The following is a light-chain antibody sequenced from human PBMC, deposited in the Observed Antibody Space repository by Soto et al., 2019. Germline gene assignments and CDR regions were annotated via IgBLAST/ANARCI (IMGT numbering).Light chain of an antibody. CDR1: QSVSSSY. V-gene: IGKV3-20*01. CDR2: GAS. CDR3: LQYGSSAWT. Sequence: EIXLTQSPGTLSLSPGERATLSCRASQSVSSSYLAWYQQKPGQAPRLLIYGASSRATGIPDKFSGSGSGTDFTLTISRLEPEDFAVYYCLQYGSSAWTFGQGTKVEIK. J-gene: IGKJ1*01.